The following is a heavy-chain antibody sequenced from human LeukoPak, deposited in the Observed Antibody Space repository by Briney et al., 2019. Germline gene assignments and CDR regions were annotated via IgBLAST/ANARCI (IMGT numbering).Heavy chain of an antibody. CDR2: IKQDGGEK. CDR3: ARGYGLSCASTTCAGAFGI. Sequence: GGSLRLSCEASGFTLSKYWMTWVRQAPGRGLEGVAYIKQDGGEKLYVDSVKGRFTVSRDNTRNSLYLELNSLRDEDTAVYYCARGYGLSCASTTCAGAFGIWGQGTMVTVSS. CDR1: GFTLSKYW. D-gene: IGHD2/OR15-2a*01. J-gene: IGHJ3*02. V-gene: IGHV3-7*01.